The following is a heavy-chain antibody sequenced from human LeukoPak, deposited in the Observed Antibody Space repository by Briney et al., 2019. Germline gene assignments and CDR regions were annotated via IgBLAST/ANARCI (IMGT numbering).Heavy chain of an antibody. CDR3: ASLNPIHDYGEWGAFDI. D-gene: IGHD4-17*01. V-gene: IGHV1-46*01. CDR1: GYTFTSYY. J-gene: IGHJ3*02. CDR2: INPSGGST. Sequence: ASVKVSCKASGYTFTSYYMHWVRQAPGQGLEWMGIINPSGGSTSYAQKFQGRVTMTRDMSTSTVYMELSSLRSEDTAVYYCASLNPIHDYGEWGAFDIWGQGTMVTVSS.